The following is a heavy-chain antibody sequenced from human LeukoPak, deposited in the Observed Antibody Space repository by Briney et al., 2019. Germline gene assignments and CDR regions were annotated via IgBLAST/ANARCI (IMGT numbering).Heavy chain of an antibody. V-gene: IGHV1-18*01. CDR2: ISAYNGNT. CDR3: AREGVRYFDWSRGMDV. J-gene: IGHJ6*02. Sequence: GASVKVSCKASGYTFTSYGISWVRQATGQGLEWMGWISAYNGNTNYAQKLQGRVTMTRDTSTSTAYMELRSLRSDDTAVYYCAREGVRYFDWSRGMDVWGQGTTVIVS. CDR1: GYTFTSYG. D-gene: IGHD3-9*01.